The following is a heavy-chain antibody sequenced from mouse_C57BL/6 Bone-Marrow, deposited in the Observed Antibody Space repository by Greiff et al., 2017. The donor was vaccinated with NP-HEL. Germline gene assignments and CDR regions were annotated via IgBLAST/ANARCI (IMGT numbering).Heavy chain of an antibody. D-gene: IGHD1-1*01. J-gene: IGHJ4*01. CDR2: ISNGGGST. CDR3: ARHYDYYGSSFYAMDY. Sequence: EVQVVESGGGLVQPGGSLKLSCAASGFTFSDYYMYWVRQTPEKRLEWVAYISNGGGSTYYPDTVKGRFTISRDNAKNTLYLQMSRLKSEDTAMYYCARHYDYYGSSFYAMDYWGQGTSVTVSS. CDR1: GFTFSDYY. V-gene: IGHV5-12*01.